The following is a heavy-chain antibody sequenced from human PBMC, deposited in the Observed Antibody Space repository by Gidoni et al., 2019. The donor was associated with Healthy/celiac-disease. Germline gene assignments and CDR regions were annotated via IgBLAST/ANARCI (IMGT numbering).Heavy chain of an antibody. Sequence: QVQLVESGGGLVKPGGSLRLSCAASGFHFSDYYMSWLRQAPGKGLEWVSYISSSSSYTNYADSVKGRFTISRDNAKNSLYLQMNSLRAEDTAVYYCARVYSSSSVGIDYWGQGTLVTVSS. CDR3: ARVYSSSSVGIDY. J-gene: IGHJ4*02. CDR2: ISSSSSYT. D-gene: IGHD6-6*01. CDR1: GFHFSDYY. V-gene: IGHV3-11*06.